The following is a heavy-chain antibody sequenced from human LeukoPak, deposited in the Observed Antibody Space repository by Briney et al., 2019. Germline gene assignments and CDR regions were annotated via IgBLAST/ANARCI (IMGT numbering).Heavy chain of an antibody. CDR2: IYHSGST. J-gene: IGHJ5*02. CDR3: ARSMVRGVIMSNWFDP. V-gene: IGHV4-30-2*01. CDR1: GGSISSGGYS. D-gene: IGHD3-10*01. Sequence: PSQTLSLTCAVSGGSISSGGYSWSWIRQPPGKGLEWIGYIYHSGSTYYNPSLKSRVTISVDRSKNQFSLKLSSVTAADTAVYYCARSMVRGVIMSNWFDPWGQGTLVTVSS.